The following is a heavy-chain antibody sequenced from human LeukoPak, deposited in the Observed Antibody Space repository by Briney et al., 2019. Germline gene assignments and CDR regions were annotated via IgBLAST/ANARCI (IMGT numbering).Heavy chain of an antibody. CDR2: IYYRSKWYN. Sequence: SQTLSLTCAISGDSTSSNSAAWNWIRQSPSRGLEWLGRIYYRSKWYNDYAESVKSRITVNPDTSKNQFSLQLNSVTPEDTAVYFCARGNGYTYGSYYFDYWGQGTLVTVSS. CDR1: GDSTSSNSAA. D-gene: IGHD5-18*01. J-gene: IGHJ4*02. V-gene: IGHV6-1*01. CDR3: ARGNGYTYGSYYFDY.